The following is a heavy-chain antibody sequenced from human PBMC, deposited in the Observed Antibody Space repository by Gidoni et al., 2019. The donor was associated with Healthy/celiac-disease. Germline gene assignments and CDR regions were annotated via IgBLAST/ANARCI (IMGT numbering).Heavy chain of an antibody. CDR2: IKSKTDGGTT. J-gene: IGHJ4*02. CDR1: GFPFSNAW. CDR3: TTGRVTERY. V-gene: IGHV3-15*01. Sequence: EVQLVESGGGLVQPGGSLRLSCAASGFPFSNAWMSWVRQAPGKGLEWVCRIKSKTDGGTTDYAAPVKGRFTISRDDSKNTLYLQMNSLKTEDTAVYYCTTGRVTERYWGQGTLVTVSS. D-gene: IGHD4-4*01.